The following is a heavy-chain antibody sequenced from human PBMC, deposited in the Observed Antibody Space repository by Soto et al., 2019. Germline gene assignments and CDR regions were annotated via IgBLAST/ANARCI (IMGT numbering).Heavy chain of an antibody. CDR1: GFSLSTSGVG. CDR2: IYWDDEK. J-gene: IGHJ4*02. Sequence: SGPTLVNPTQTLTLTCTFSGFSLSTSGVGVVWIRQPPGKALEWLALIYWDDEKRYRPSLKSRLTITKDTSKNQVVLTMTNMDPVDTATYYCAHHDYGDPFDYWGQGTLVTVSS. CDR3: AHHDYGDPFDY. D-gene: IGHD4-17*01. V-gene: IGHV2-5*02.